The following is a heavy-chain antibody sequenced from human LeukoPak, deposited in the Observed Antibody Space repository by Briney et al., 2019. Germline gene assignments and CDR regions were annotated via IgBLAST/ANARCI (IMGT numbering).Heavy chain of an antibody. D-gene: IGHD4-17*01. CDR1: GFTFSSYS. Sequence: GGSLRLFCAASGFTFSSYSMTWVRQAPGKGLEWVSYISLSSGAIYYADSVKGRFTISRDNAKNSLYLQMNSLRAEDTAVYYCARRMTTVTGPLDYWGQGTLVTVSS. CDR3: ARRMTTVTGPLDY. J-gene: IGHJ4*02. V-gene: IGHV3-21*05. CDR2: ISLSSGAI.